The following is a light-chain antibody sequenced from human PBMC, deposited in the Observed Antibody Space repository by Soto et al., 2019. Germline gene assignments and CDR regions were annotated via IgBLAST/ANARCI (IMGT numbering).Light chain of an antibody. J-gene: IGKJ1*01. CDR1: QSVSSG. CDR3: QQHNTYSRT. CDR2: KAS. Sequence: DIQMTQCPSTMSASVGDRVTITCRASQSVSSGLAWYQQKPGKAPKLLIYKASNLESGVPSRFSGSGSATEFTLTISSLQPDDFATYYCQQHNTYSRTFGQGTKVEIK. V-gene: IGKV1-5*03.